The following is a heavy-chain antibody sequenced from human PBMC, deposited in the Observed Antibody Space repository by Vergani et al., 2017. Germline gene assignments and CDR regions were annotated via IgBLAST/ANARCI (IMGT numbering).Heavy chain of an antibody. CDR1: GGTFSSYA. J-gene: IGHJ4*02. CDR3: ASLTVTTTDY. Sequence: QVQLVQSGAEVKKPGSSVKVSCKASGGTFSSYAISWVRQAPGQGLEWMGRIIPILGTANYAQKFKGRVTITADESTSKAYMELSRLRSEDTAVYYCASLTVTTTDYWGQGTLVTVSS. V-gene: IGHV1-69*11. CDR2: IIPILGTA. D-gene: IGHD4-17*01.